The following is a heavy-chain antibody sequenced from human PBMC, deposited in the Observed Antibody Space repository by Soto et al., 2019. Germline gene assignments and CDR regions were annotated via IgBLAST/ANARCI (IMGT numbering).Heavy chain of an antibody. CDR3: ARDLRIAAAGTFDP. D-gene: IGHD6-13*01. CDR1: GGSISSYY. J-gene: IGHJ5*02. Sequence: PSETLSLTCTVSGGSISSYYWSWIRQPAGKRLEWIGRIYTSGSTNYNPSLKSRVTMSVDTSKNQFSLKLSSVTAADTAVYYCARDLRIAAAGTFDPWGQGTLVTVSS. V-gene: IGHV4-4*07. CDR2: IYTSGST.